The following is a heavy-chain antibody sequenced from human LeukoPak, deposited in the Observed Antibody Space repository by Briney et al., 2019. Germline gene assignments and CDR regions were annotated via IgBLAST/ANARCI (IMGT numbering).Heavy chain of an antibody. V-gene: IGHV1-8*01. D-gene: IGHD4-17*01. CDR3: ARGRKGDYALDY. CDR1: GYTFISYD. Sequence: ASVKVSCKASGYTFISYDINWARQATGQGLEWMGWMNPNSGNTDYPQKFQGRVTMTRNTSIDTAYMELTSLTSEDTAVYYCARGRKGDYALDYWGQGTLVTVSS. J-gene: IGHJ4*02. CDR2: MNPNSGNT.